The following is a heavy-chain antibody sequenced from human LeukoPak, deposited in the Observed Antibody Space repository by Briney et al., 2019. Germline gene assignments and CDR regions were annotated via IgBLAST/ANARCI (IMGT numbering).Heavy chain of an antibody. CDR2: ISWNSDFI. J-gene: IGHJ5*02. Sequence: GGSLRLSCAASGFNFDDYTMHWVRQPPGKGLEWVSGISWNSDFIVYGDSVKGRFTISRDNAKNSLYLQMNSLRAEDTAVYYCAKGPYGSGSYYGNWFDPWGQGTLVTVSS. CDR3: AKGPYGSGSYYGNWFDP. CDR1: GFNFDDYT. D-gene: IGHD3-10*01. V-gene: IGHV3-9*01.